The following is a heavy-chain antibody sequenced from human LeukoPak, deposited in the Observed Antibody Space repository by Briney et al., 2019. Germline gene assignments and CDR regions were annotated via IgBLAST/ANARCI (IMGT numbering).Heavy chain of an antibody. D-gene: IGHD3-10*01. V-gene: IGHV3-30-3*01. CDR3: ARESGWGLPHAFDF. CDR2: ISYDGSKI. Sequence: SGGSLRLSCAASGFTFSSYPLHWVRQAPGRGLEWVTLISYDGSKIYYADSVKGRFTISRDNSKNTLYLQMNNLRAEDTAVYYCARESGWGLPHAFDFWGQGTMITVSS. J-gene: IGHJ3*01. CDR1: GFTFSSYP.